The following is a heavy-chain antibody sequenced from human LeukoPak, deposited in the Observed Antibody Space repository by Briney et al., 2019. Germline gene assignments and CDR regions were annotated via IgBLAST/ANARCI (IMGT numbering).Heavy chain of an antibody. CDR2: ISSSSSTI. D-gene: IGHD1-26*01. Sequence: PGGSLRLSCAASGFTFSSYCMNWVRQAPGKGLEWVSYISSSSSTIYYADSVKGRFTISRDNAKNSLYLQMNSLRAEGTAVYYSARGATRDYWAREPWSPSPQ. V-gene: IGHV3-48*01. J-gene: IGHJ4*02. CDR3: ARGATRDY. CDR1: GFTFSSYC.